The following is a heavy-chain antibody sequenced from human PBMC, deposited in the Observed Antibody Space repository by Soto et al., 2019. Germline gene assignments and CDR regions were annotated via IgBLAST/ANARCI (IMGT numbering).Heavy chain of an antibody. J-gene: IGHJ4*02. D-gene: IGHD5-12*01. Sequence: QVQLVESGGGVVQPGRSLRLSCAASGFSFSVYSMNWVRQAPGKGLEWVAVISHDGGKRYYADSVKGRFTISRDNSKNTLFLQMDSLETEDTAVYYCARIGYGYSLGQGFDYWGQGTPVTASS. CDR3: ARIGYGYSLGQGFDY. CDR1: GFSFSVYS. V-gene: IGHV3-30*11. CDR2: ISHDGGKR.